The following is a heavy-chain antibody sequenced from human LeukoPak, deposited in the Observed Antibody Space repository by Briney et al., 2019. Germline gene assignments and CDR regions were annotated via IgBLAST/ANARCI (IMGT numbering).Heavy chain of an antibody. CDR2: MNSDGSST. D-gene: IGHD6-19*01. Sequence: QPGGSLRLSCAASGFPFSNYWMHWVRHAPGKGLVWVSRMNSDGSSTIYADSVKGRFTISRDNAKNTLYLKMNSLRAEDAAVYYCATVSRSSGRGYFDYWGPGTLVTVSS. CDR3: ATVSRSSGRGYFDY. CDR1: GFPFSNYW. J-gene: IGHJ4*02. V-gene: IGHV3-74*01.